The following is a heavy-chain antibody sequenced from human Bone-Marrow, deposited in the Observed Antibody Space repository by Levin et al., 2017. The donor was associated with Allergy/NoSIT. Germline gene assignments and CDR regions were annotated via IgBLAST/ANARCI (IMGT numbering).Heavy chain of an antibody. Sequence: GGSLRLSCAASGFTFSNAWMNWVRQAPGKGLEWVGRIKSKTDGGTTDYAAPVKGRFTISRDDSKNTLYLQMNSLKTEDTAVYYCTTDPNIVLVPAAIGGDYYGSGSIDYWGQGTLVTVSS. V-gene: IGHV3-15*07. CDR1: GFTFSNAW. CDR3: TTDPNIVLVPAAIGGDYYGSGSIDY. J-gene: IGHJ4*02. D-gene: IGHD2-2*01. CDR2: IKSKTDGGTT.